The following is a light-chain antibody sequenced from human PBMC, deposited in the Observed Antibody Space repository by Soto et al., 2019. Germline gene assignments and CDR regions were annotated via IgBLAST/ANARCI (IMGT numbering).Light chain of an antibody. Sequence: QSALTQPASVSGSPGQSITISCTGTSSDVGGYNYVSWYQQHPGKAPKLMIYDVSNRPSGVSNRFSGSKSGNTASLTISGLQAEDEADYYCSSYTSSSSYVVFGGGSMRTVL. V-gene: IGLV2-14*01. CDR1: SSDVGGYNY. CDR3: SSYTSSSSYVV. J-gene: IGLJ2*01. CDR2: DVS.